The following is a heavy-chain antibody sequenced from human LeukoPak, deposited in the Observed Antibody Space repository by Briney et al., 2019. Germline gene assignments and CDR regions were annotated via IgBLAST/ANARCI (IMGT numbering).Heavy chain of an antibody. V-gene: IGHV3-33*06. J-gene: IGHJ4*02. Sequence: GGSLRPSCAASGFTFSHYGMHWVRQAPGKGLEWVAVIWSDGTEKYYGDAVKGRFTISRDNSRNTVYLQMNSLRGEDTAVYYCAKDAQRGFDYSNSLEYWGQGTLVTVSS. CDR1: GFTFSHYG. D-gene: IGHD4-11*01. CDR2: IWSDGTEK. CDR3: AKDAQRGFDYSNSLEY.